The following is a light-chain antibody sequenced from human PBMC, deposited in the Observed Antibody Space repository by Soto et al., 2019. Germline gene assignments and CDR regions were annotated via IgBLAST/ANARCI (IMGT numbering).Light chain of an antibody. J-gene: IGKJ1*01. V-gene: IGKV3D-15*01. CDR2: GAS. Sequence: IVMTQSPATLSVSPGEIATLYCRASQSINSNLAWYQQKPGQAPRLLIYGASRRATGIPDRFSGSASGTDFTLTISRLEPEDFATYYCQHYNSYSEAFGQGTKVDIK. CDR3: QHYNSYSEA. CDR1: QSINSN.